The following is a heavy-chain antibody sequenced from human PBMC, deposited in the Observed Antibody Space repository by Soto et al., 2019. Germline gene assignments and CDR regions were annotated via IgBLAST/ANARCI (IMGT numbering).Heavy chain of an antibody. CDR3: ARDFGSSWYGYYYYGMDV. V-gene: IGHV3-30-3*01. CDR1: GFTFSSYA. CDR2: ISYDGSDK. J-gene: IGHJ6*02. Sequence: GGSLRLSCAASGFTFSSYAMHWVRQAPGKGLEWVAVISYDGSDKYYADSVKGRFTISRDNSKNTLYLQMNSLRAEDTAVYYCARDFGSSWYGYYYYGMDVWGQGTTVTVS. D-gene: IGHD6-13*01.